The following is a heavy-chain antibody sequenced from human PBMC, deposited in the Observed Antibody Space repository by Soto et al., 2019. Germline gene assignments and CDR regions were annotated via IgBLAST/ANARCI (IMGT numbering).Heavy chain of an antibody. Sequence: QVQLVESGGGVVQPGRSLRLSCAASGFTFSSYGMHWVRQAPGKGLEWVAVIWYDGSNKYYADSVKGRFTISRDNSKNTLYLQMNSLRAEDTAVYYCARDRGGDYSWYFDLWGRGTLVTVSS. V-gene: IGHV3-33*01. D-gene: IGHD4-17*01. CDR3: ARDRGGDYSWYFDL. J-gene: IGHJ2*01. CDR1: GFTFSSYG. CDR2: IWYDGSNK.